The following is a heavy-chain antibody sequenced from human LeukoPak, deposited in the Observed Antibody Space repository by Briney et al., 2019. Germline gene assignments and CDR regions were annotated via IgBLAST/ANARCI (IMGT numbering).Heavy chain of an antibody. J-gene: IGHJ4*03. V-gene: IGHV3-21*01. CDR2: ISSSSSYI. Sequence: GGSLRLSCAASGFTFSSYSMNWVRQAPGKGLEWVSSISSSSSYIYYADSVKGRFTIPRDNAKNSLYLQMNSLRAEDTAVYYCARELPGLDAGGSGYFDYWGQGTLVTVSS. CDR1: GFTFSSYS. D-gene: IGHD4-23*01. CDR3: ARELPGLDAGGSGYFDY.